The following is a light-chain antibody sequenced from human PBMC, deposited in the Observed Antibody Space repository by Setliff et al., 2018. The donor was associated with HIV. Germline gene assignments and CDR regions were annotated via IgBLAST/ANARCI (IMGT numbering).Light chain of an antibody. J-gene: IGLJ1*01. V-gene: IGLV2-11*01. Sequence: QSVLTQPRSVSGSPGQSVTISCTGTSNDVGGYNYVSWYQQHPVKAPKLMIFDVSKRPSGVPDRFSGSKSGNTASLTISGLQAEDEADYYCCSYAGSYTYYVFGTGTKGTVL. CDR1: SNDVGGYNY. CDR3: CSYAGSYTYYV. CDR2: DVS.